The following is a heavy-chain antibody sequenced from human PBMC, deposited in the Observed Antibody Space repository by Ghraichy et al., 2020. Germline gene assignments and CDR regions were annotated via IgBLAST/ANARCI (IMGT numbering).Heavy chain of an antibody. CDR2: IYYSGST. V-gene: IGHV4-39*01. CDR3: ASVDRLELLIDY. D-gene: IGHD1-26*01. J-gene: IGHJ4*02. Sequence: SETLSLTCTVSGGSISSSSYYWGWIRQPPGKGLEWIGSIYYSGSTYYNPSLKSRVTISVDTSKNQFSLKLSSVTAADTAVYYCASVDRLELLIDYWGQGTLVTVSS. CDR1: GGSISSSSYY.